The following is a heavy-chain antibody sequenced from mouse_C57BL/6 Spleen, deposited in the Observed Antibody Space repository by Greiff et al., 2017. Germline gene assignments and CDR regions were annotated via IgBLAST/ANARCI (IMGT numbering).Heavy chain of an antibody. J-gene: IGHJ4*01. CDR3: ARDEEDYDVDYYAMDY. V-gene: IGHV5-4*01. CDR1: GFTFSSYA. Sequence: EVKLMESGGGLVKPGGSLKLSCAASGFTFSSYAMSWVRQTPEKRLEWVATISDGGSYTYYPDNGKGRFTISRDNAKNNLYLQMSHLKSEDTAMYYCARDEEDYDVDYYAMDYWGQGTSVTVSS. CDR2: ISDGGSYT. D-gene: IGHD1-1*01.